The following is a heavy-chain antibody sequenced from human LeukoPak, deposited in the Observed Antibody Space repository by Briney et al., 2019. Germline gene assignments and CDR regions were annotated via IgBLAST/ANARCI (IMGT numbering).Heavy chain of an antibody. D-gene: IGHD1-26*01. CDR2: ISGKSVTI. Sequence: PGESLRLSCTASGSTFSTYPMTWVRQAPGQGLEWVSAISGKSVTIYYADSVKGRFTISRDNSKNTLYLQMYSLRAEDTAVYYCAKILSGTYSFDLWGQGTLVTVSS. V-gene: IGHV3-23*01. CDR1: GSTFSTYP. CDR3: AKILSGTYSFDL. J-gene: IGHJ4*02.